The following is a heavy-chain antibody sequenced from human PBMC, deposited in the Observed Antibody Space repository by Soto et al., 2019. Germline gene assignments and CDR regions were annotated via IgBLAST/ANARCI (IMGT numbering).Heavy chain of an antibody. D-gene: IGHD3-10*01. Sequence: SETLALTCAVSGGSISSGGYSWSWIRQPPGKGLEWIGYIYHSGSTYYNPSLKSRVTISVDRSKNQFSLKLSSVTAADTAVYYCARVVTMVRGVISWFDPWGQGTLVTVSS. CDR2: IYHSGST. J-gene: IGHJ5*02. CDR1: GGSISSGGYS. CDR3: ARVVTMVRGVISWFDP. V-gene: IGHV4-30-2*01.